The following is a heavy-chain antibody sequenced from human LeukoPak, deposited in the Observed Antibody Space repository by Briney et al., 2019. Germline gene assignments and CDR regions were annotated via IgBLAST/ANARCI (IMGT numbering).Heavy chain of an antibody. J-gene: IGHJ6*04. V-gene: IGHV3-23*01. CDR2: ITGSGGST. CDR3: AELGITMIGGV. CDR1: GFTFSSYG. Sequence: GGSLRLSCAASGFTFSSYGMNWVRQAPGKGLEWVSAITGSGGSTYYADSVKGRFTISRDNAKNSLYLQMNSLRAEDTAVYYCAELGITMIGGVWGKGTTVTISS. D-gene: IGHD3-10*02.